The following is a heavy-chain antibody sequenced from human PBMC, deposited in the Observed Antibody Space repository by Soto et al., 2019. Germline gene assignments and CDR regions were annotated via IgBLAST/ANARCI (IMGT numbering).Heavy chain of an antibody. CDR1: GGSFSGYY. CDR3: ARDADRPYSSGWPWFYP. D-gene: IGHD6-19*01. J-gene: IGHJ5*02. Sequence: PSETLSLTCAVYGGSFSGYYWSWIRQPPGKGLEWIGEINHSGSTNYNPSLKSRVTISVDTSKNQFSLKLSSVTAADTAVYYCARDADRPYSSGWPWFYPWGQGTLVTVSS. V-gene: IGHV4-34*01. CDR2: INHSGST.